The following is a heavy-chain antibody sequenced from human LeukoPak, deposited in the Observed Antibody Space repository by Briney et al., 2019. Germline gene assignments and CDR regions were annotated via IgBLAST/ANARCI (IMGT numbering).Heavy chain of an antibody. CDR3: AGDAGSRYYYYMDV. D-gene: IGHD2-2*01. J-gene: IGHJ6*03. CDR2: MNPNSGNT. Sequence: GASVKVSCKASGYTFTSYGISWVRQATGQGLEWMGWMNPNSGNTGYAQKFQGRVTMTRNTSISTAYMELSSLRSEDTAVYYCAGDAGSRYYYYMDVWGKGTTVTVSS. V-gene: IGHV1-8*02. CDR1: GYTFTSYG.